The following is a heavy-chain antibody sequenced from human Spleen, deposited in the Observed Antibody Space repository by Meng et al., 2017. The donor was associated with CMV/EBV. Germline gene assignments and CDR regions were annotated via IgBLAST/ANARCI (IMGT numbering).Heavy chain of an antibody. CDR3: AKDMFPYGSGSYLNC. CDR1: GFTFDDYA. CDR2: ISWNSGNI. J-gene: IGHJ4*02. V-gene: IGHV3-9*01. Sequence: SLKISCAASGFTFDDYAIHWVRQAPGKGLEWVSGISWNSGNIVYADSVKGRFTISRDNAKNSLYLQMNSLTAEDTALYYCAKDMFPYGSGSYLNCWGQGTLVTVSS. D-gene: IGHD3-10*01.